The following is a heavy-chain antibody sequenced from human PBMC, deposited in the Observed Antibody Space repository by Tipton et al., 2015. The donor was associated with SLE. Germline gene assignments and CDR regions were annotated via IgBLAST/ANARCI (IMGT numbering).Heavy chain of an antibody. Sequence: QSGPEVKKPGASVKVSCKVSGYTLTELSMHWVRQAPGKGLEWMGGFDPEDGETIYAQKFQGRVTMTEDTSTDTAYMELSSLRSEDTAVYYCATPGRYFDWLYDYYGMDVWGQGTTVTVSS. CDR2: FDPEDGET. CDR1: GYTLTELS. CDR3: ATPGRYFDWLYDYYGMDV. J-gene: IGHJ6*02. V-gene: IGHV1-24*01. D-gene: IGHD3-9*01.